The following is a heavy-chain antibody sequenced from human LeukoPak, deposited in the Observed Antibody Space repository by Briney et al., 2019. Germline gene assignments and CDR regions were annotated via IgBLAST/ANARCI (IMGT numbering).Heavy chain of an antibody. Sequence: GGTLRLSCAVSGITLSNYGMSWVRQAPGKGLEWVAGLSGSGVGTNYADSVQGRVTISRDNPKNALSLQMNSLGADATAVYFCAKRGVVIRVFLVGFHKEAYYFDTWGQGALVTVSS. D-gene: IGHD3-10*01. CDR1: GITLSNYG. CDR2: LSGSGVGT. V-gene: IGHV3-23*01. J-gene: IGHJ4*02. CDR3: AKRGVVIRVFLVGFHKEAYYFDT.